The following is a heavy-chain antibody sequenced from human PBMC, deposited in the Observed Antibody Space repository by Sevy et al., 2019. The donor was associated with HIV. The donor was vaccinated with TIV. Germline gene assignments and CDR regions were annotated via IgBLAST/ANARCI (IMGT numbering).Heavy chain of an antibody. CDR1: GFTFSSYW. V-gene: IGHV3-7*01. CDR3: ARGMDYGELGNWFDP. Sequence: GGSLRLSCAASGFTFSSYWMSWVRQAPGKGLEWVANIKPDGSDRYYVGSLRGRFTISRDNAKNSLFLQMNNLRAEDTAVYYGARGMDYGELGNWFDPWGQGTLVTVSS. J-gene: IGHJ5*02. D-gene: IGHD4-17*01. CDR2: IKPDGSDR.